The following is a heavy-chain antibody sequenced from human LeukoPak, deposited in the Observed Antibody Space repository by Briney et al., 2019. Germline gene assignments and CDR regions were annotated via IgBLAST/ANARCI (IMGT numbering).Heavy chain of an antibody. CDR1: GGSFSGYY. D-gene: IGHD3-22*01. J-gene: IGHJ4*02. CDR2: INHSGNT. CDR3: ARGRREFYYDSSGRLSY. V-gene: IGHV4-34*01. Sequence: SDTLSLTCAVCGGSFSGYYGNWLRQPTGRRVEGISDINHSGNTNYNPSIKSRVTISVATSKEQFSLTVSPVAAGGTGVYFCARGRREFYYDSSGRLSYWGQGTLVTVSS.